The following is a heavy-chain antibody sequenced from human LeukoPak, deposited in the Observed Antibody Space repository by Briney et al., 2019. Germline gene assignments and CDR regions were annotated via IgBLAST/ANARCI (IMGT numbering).Heavy chain of an antibody. J-gene: IGHJ4*02. CDR3: ARDLGYSSDY. V-gene: IGHV3-66*01. D-gene: IGHD6-13*01. CDR1: GFIVSNNY. Sequence: GGSLRLSCAASGFIVSNNYMGWVRQAPGNGLEWVSVIYNGGITYADSVKGRFTISRDSSENTVFLQMNSLRAEDTAVYYCARDLGYSSDYWGQGTLVTVSS. CDR2: IYNGGIT.